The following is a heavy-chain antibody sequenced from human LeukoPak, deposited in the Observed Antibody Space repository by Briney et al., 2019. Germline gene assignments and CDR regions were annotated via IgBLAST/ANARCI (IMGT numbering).Heavy chain of an antibody. J-gene: IGHJ4*02. D-gene: IGHD6-13*01. Sequence: GGSLRLACAASGFTFSGYSMNWVRQAPGKGLEWVSSITSSSSYIYYADSVKGRFTISRDNAKNSLYLQMNSLRAGDTAVYYCASWGLGSSWFYWGQGTLVTVSS. V-gene: IGHV3-21*01. CDR2: ITSSSSYI. CDR3: ASWGLGSSWFY. CDR1: GFTFSGYS.